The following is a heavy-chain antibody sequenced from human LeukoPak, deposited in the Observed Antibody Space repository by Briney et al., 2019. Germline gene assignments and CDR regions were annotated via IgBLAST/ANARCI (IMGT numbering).Heavy chain of an antibody. Sequence: GGSLRLSCAASGFTFSSYAMSWVRQAPGKGLEWVSAISGSGGSTYYADSVKGRFTISRDNSKNTLYLQMNSLRAEDTALYYCARDRDFPRDQLDYWGQGTLVTVSS. J-gene: IGHJ4*02. CDR2: ISGSGGST. V-gene: IGHV3-23*01. CDR3: ARDRDFPRDQLDY. CDR1: GFTFSSYA. D-gene: IGHD2-21*02.